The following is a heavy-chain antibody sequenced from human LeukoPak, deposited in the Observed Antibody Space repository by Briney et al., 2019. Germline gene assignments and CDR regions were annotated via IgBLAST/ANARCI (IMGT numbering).Heavy chain of an antibody. CDR1: GFTFSSYA. CDR3: ARGGVYIVANYDY. V-gene: IGHV3-30*04. D-gene: IGHD5-12*01. J-gene: IGHJ4*02. Sequence: GRSLRLSCAASGFTFSSYAMHWVRQAPGKGLEWVAVISYDGSNKYYADSVKGRFTISRDNSKNTLYLQMNSLRAEDTAVYYCARGGVYIVANYDYWGQGTLVTVSS. CDR2: ISYDGSNK.